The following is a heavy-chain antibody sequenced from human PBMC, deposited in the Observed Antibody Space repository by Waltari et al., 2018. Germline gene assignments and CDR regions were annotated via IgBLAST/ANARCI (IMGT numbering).Heavy chain of an antibody. Sequence: EVQLVQSGAEVKKPGATVKISCKTSGYTFTDVYIHWVQQAPGKGLEWMGRIDPEDGETIYAEKVQDRVTITADTSTDTADMELSSLRSEDTAVYYCVTDKGVVIAFQHWGQGTVVTVSS. V-gene: IGHV1-69-2*01. CDR2: IDPEDGET. CDR3: VTDKGVVIAFQH. CDR1: GYTFTDVY. J-gene: IGHJ1*01. D-gene: IGHD2-21*01.